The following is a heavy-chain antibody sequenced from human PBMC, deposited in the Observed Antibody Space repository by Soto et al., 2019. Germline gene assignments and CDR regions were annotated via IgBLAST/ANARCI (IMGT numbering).Heavy chain of an antibody. CDR1: GGSISSYY. V-gene: IGHV4-59*01. Sequence: SETLSLTCTVSGGSISSYYWSWIRQPPGKGLEWIGYIYYSGSTNYNPSLKSRVTISVDTSKNQFSLKLSSVTAADTAVYYCESGRGYSYLDYCGQGTMVTVYS. J-gene: IGHJ4*02. D-gene: IGHD5-18*01. CDR3: ESGRGYSYLDY. CDR2: IYYSGST.